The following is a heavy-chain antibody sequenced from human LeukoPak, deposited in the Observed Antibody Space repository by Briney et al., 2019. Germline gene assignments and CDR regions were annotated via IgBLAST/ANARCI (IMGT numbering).Heavy chain of an antibody. D-gene: IGHD3-22*01. CDR3: ARDGSSGTYYFDY. J-gene: IGHJ4*02. CDR2: IYYSGST. Sequence: SETLSLTCTVSGGSISSSSYYWGWIRQPPGKGLEWIGSIYYSGSTYYNPSLKSRVTISVDTSKNQFSLKPSSVTAADTAVYYCARDGSSGTYYFDYWGRGTLVTVSS. CDR1: GGSISSSSYY. V-gene: IGHV4-39*07.